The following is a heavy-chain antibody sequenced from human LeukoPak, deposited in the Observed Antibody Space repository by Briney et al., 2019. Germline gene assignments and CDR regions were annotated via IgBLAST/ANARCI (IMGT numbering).Heavy chain of an antibody. Sequence: GGSLRLSCAASGFTFGTYSMNWVRQAPGRGLEWVSVISGNSGATYYADSVKGRFTISRDNAKNTVYLQMNNLRGEDTALYYCSKAGDTNYYRHGDYWGQGTLVTVSS. CDR1: GFTFGTYS. CDR3: SKAGDTNYYRHGDY. J-gene: IGHJ4*02. D-gene: IGHD4-11*01. V-gene: IGHV3-23*01. CDR2: ISGNSGAT.